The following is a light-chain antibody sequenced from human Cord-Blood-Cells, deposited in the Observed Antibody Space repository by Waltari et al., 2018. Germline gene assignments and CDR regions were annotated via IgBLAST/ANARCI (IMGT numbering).Light chain of an antibody. CDR3: CSSAGSSTPWV. J-gene: IGLJ3*02. Sequence: QSALTQPASVSGSPGQSITLSCTGTSRDVGSYNLVSWYPQHPGKAPKLMSYEGSKRPSGVSNRFSGSKSGNTASLTISGLQAEDEAGYYCCSSAGSSTPWVFGGGTKLTVL. CDR2: EGS. V-gene: IGLV2-23*01. CDR1: SRDVGSYNL.